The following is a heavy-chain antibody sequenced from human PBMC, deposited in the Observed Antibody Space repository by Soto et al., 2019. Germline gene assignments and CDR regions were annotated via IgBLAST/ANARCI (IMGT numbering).Heavy chain of an antibody. CDR1: GGSFSGYY. CDR2: INHSGST. D-gene: IGHD3-16*01. CDR3: AIMTPLRPGRPYYYYGMDV. Sequence: SETLSLTCAVYGGSFSGYYWSWIRQPPGKGLEWIGEINHSGSTNYNPSLKSRVTISVDTSKNQFSLKLSSVTAADTAVYYCAIMTPLRPGRPYYYYGMDVWGQGTTVTVSS. J-gene: IGHJ6*02. V-gene: IGHV4-34*01.